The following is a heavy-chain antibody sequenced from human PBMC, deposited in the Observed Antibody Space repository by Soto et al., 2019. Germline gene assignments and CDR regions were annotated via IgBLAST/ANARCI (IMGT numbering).Heavy chain of an antibody. Sequence: EVELVESGGGLVKPGGCLKLSCAASGFTFRTYNIIWVRQAPGKGLEWVSSISAGSSNIYYAPSVKGRFTISRDNAKNLLYLQINSLRAEDTAVYYCARQYPSSSRHFDHWGHGTLVIVSS. V-gene: IGHV3-21*01. D-gene: IGHD6-6*01. CDR1: GFTFRTYN. J-gene: IGHJ4*01. CDR3: ARQYPSSSRHFDH. CDR2: ISAGSSNI.